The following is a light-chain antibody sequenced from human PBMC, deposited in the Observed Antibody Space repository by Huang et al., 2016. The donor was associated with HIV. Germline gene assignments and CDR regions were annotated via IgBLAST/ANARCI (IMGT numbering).Light chain of an antibody. CDR3: QQYNNFYT. J-gene: IGKJ3*01. CDR2: GAS. CDR1: QSVSDS. Sequence: EIVLTQSPATLSVSPGERATLSCRASQSVSDSLAWYQQKPGQAPRLLIYGASPRATGVPARFSGSGSGTEFTLTISSLQSEDFAVYYCQQYNNFYTFGPGTRVDIK. V-gene: IGKV3-15*01.